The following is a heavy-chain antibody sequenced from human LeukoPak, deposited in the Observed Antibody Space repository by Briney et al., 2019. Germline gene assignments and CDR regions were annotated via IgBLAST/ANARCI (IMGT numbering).Heavy chain of an antibody. CDR3: ARGNIATRRGENWFDP. D-gene: IGHD6-6*01. CDR1: GYTFTGDF. CDR2: INSDSGGT. J-gene: IGHJ5*02. Sequence: GASVKVSCKASGYTFTGDFIHWVRQAPGQGLEWMGWINSDSGGTNYARKFQGRVTMTRDTSISTAYMELSSLRSVDTAVFYCARGNIATRRGENWFDPWGQGTLVTVSS. V-gene: IGHV1-2*02.